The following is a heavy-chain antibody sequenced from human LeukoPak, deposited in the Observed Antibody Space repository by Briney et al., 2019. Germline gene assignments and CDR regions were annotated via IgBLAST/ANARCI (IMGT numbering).Heavy chain of an antibody. D-gene: IGHD1-26*01. J-gene: IGHJ4*02. CDR3: ATTTIRLGY. Sequence: SETLSLTCAVSGASITSGGFSWSWIRQPPGKGLEWIGSMYYRGSTYHNPSLKSRVTISVDTSKNQFSLKLSSVTAADTAVYYCATTTIRLGYWGQGTLVTVSS. V-gene: IGHV4-39*07. CDR1: GASITSGGFS. CDR2: MYYRGST.